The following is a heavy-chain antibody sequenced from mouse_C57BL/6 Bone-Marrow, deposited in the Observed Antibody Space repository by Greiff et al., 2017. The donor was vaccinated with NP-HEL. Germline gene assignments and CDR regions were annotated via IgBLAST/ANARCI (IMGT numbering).Heavy chain of an antibody. CDR2: ISSGGSYT. CDR1: GFTFSSYG. J-gene: IGHJ1*03. Sequence: DVMLVESGGDLVKPGGSLKLSCAASGFTFSSYGMSWVRQTPDKRLEWVATISSGGSYTYYPASVKGRFTISRDTAKNTLYLQMSSLKSEDTAMYYCARHGGWLPCWYFDVWGTGTTVTVSS. V-gene: IGHV5-6*02. CDR3: ARHGGWLPCWYFDV. D-gene: IGHD2-3*01.